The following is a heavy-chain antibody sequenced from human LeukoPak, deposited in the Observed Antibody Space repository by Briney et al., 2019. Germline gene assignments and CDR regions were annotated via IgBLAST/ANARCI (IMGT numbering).Heavy chain of an antibody. V-gene: IGHV3-30-3*01. D-gene: IGHD2-8*01. J-gene: IGHJ6*03. CDR3: ARDGRSSCNNGICYVGYYQYMDV. Sequence: PGGSLRLSCAASGFIFSIYNMNWVRQAPGKGLEWVAVISYDGDYKYYADSVKGRFSISRDNSKNTLYLQMSSLRAEDTAVYYCARDGRSSCNNGICYVGYYQYMDVWGKGTTVTVSS. CDR1: GFIFSIYN. CDR2: ISYDGDYK.